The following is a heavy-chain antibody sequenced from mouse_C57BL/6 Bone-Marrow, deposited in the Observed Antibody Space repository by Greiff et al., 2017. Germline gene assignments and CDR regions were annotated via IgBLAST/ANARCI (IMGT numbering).Heavy chain of an antibody. Sequence: QVQLQQSGAELVKPGASVKMSCKASGYTFTSYWITWVKQRPGQGLEWIGDIYPGSGSTNYNEKFKSKATLTVDTSSSTAYMQSSSLTSEDSAVYYCARRPNYYAMYYCGQGTSVTVSS. V-gene: IGHV1-55*01. J-gene: IGHJ4*01. CDR2: IYPGSGST. CDR1: GYTFTSYW. CDR3: ARRPNYYAMYY.